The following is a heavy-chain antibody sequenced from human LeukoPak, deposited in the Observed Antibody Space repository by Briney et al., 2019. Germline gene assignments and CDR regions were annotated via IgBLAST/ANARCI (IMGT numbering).Heavy chain of an antibody. D-gene: IGHD1-1*01. V-gene: IGHV3-23*01. Sequence: GGSLRLSCVASGFTFSSYAMSWVRQAPGKGLEWASTISATGGKTFYAEPVKGRFTISRDNSRNTLYLQMNSLRAEDAVVYYCAKSETGSIPYFNYWGQGTLVTVSS. J-gene: IGHJ4*02. CDR1: GFTFSSYA. CDR3: AKSETGSIPYFNY. CDR2: ISATGGKT.